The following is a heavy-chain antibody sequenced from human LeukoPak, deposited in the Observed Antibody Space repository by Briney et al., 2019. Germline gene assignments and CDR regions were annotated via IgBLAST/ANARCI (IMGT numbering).Heavy chain of an antibody. CDR1: GFTFSNYW. CDR3: ATRYFDL. Sequence: GGSLRLSCAASGFTFSNYWMNWVRQAPGKGLEWVANVKQDGSEKYYVTSVKGRFTISRDNAKNSLYLQMNSLRAEDTAVYYCATRYFDLWGRGTLVTVSS. J-gene: IGHJ2*01. CDR2: VKQDGSEK. V-gene: IGHV3-7*01.